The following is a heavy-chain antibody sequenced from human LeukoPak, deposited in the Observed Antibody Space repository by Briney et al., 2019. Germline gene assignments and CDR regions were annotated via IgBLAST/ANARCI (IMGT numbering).Heavy chain of an antibody. V-gene: IGHV3-20*04. D-gene: IGHD2-21*01. CDR3: AREGESYCGGDCYPVMSYFDY. J-gene: IGHJ4*02. CDR2: INWDGGST. CDR1: GLNFEDHG. Sequence: GGSLRLSCAASGLNFEDHGMSWVRQTPGKGLEWVSGINWDGGSTGYANSVKGRFTISRDNARNSLYLQMNSLGAEDTALYYCAREGESYCGGDCYPVMSYFDYWGQGTLVTVSS.